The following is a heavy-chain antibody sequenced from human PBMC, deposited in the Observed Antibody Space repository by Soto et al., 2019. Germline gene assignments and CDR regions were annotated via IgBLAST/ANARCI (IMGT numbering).Heavy chain of an antibody. CDR1: GGSFSGYY. J-gene: IGHJ4*02. D-gene: IGHD4-4*01. Sequence: SETLSLTCAVYGGSFSGYYWSWIRQPPGKGLEWIGEINHSGSTNYNPSLKSRVTISVDTSKNQFSLKLSSVTAADTAVYYCARGSPYSNYSYYFDYWDQGTLVTVSS. CDR2: INHSGST. CDR3: ARGSPYSNYSYYFDY. V-gene: IGHV4-34*01.